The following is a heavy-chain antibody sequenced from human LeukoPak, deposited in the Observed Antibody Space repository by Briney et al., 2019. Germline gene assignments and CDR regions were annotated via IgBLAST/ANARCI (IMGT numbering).Heavy chain of an antibody. CDR1: GFMFSSNW. D-gene: IGHD5-24*01. V-gene: IGHV3-7*03. J-gene: IGHJ4*02. CDR3: AKEGRSLQTY. CDR2: IKEDGTET. Sequence: GGSLRLSCAASGFMFSSNWMSWVRLAPGKGLEWVANIKEDGTETYYVDSVKGRFTISRDNAKNSLYLQMNSLRVEDTAVYYCAKEGRSLQTYWGQGTLATVSS.